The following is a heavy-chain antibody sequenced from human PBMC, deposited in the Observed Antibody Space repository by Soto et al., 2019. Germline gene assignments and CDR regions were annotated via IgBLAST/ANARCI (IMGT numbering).Heavy chain of an antibody. CDR1: GFSLNTYA. CDR2: ISGSGDTT. J-gene: IGHJ4*02. D-gene: IGHD2-15*01. V-gene: IGHV3-23*01. Sequence: GGSLRLSCAASGFSLNTYAMSWVRQAPGKGLEWVSVISGSGDTTYYADSVKGRFTIFRDNSKNTLYLQMISLRADDTAVYYCAKAEEIGGNVNSYFDYWGQGTLVTVSS. CDR3: AKAEEIGGNVNSYFDY.